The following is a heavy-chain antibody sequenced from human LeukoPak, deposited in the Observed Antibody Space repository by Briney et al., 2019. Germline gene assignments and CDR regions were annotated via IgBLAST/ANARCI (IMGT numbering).Heavy chain of an antibody. D-gene: IGHD3-10*01. CDR3: AKDLRFGESEKGFEY. CDR1: GFTFSSYA. V-gene: IGHV3-23*01. J-gene: IGHJ4*02. Sequence: GGSPRLSCAASGFTFSSYAMSWVRQAPGKGLEWVSSISGSGGFTDYADSVKGRFTISRDNSRNTLYLQMNSRRAEDTALYYCAKDLRFGESEKGFEYWGQGTLVTVSS. CDR2: ISGSGGFT.